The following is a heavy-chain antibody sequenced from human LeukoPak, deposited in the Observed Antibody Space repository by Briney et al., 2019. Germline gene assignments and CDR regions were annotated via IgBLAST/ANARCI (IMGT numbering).Heavy chain of an antibody. J-gene: IGHJ4*02. Sequence: HSETLSLTCTVSGGSISSSSYYWGWIRQPPGKGLEWIGSIYYSGSTYYNPSLKSRVTISVDTSKNQFSLKLSSVTAADTAVYYCARDLLLTTVEDYFDYWGQGTLVTVSS. D-gene: IGHD4-23*01. V-gene: IGHV4-39*07. CDR1: GGSISSSSYY. CDR3: ARDLLLTTVEDYFDY. CDR2: IYYSGST.